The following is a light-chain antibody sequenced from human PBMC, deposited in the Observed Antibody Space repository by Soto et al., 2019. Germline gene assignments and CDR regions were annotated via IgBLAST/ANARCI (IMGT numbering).Light chain of an antibody. Sequence: QSALTQPPSASGSPGQSLTISCTGPSSDVGAHNYVSWYQQNPGKAPKLMLYDVNKRPSGVPDRFSGSKSGNPASLTVSGLQAEDEADYDCSSYAGGNNWVFGGGTKLTVL. J-gene: IGLJ3*02. CDR2: DVN. V-gene: IGLV2-8*01. CDR3: SSYAGGNNWV. CDR1: SSDVGAHNY.